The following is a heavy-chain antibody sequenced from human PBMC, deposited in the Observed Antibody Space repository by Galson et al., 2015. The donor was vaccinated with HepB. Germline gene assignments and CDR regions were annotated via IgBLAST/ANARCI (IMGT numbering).Heavy chain of an antibody. CDR3: ARVRERVVVNAFDI. D-gene: IGHD2-21*01. CDR2: INAGNGNT. CDR1: GYTFTSYA. V-gene: IGHV1-3*01. Sequence: SVKVSCKASGYTFTSYAMHWVRQAPGQRLEWMGWINAGNGNTKYSQKFQGRVTITRDTSASTAYMELSSLRSEDTAVYYCARVRERVVVNAFDIWGQGTMVTVSS. J-gene: IGHJ3*02.